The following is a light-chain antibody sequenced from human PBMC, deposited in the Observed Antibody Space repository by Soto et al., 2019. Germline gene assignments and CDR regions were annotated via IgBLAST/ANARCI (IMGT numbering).Light chain of an antibody. CDR3: QQSYNSPQT. V-gene: IGKV1-39*01. CDR2: AAS. Sequence: DIQMTQSPSSLSASVGDEVTITCRASQTIMTYLNWYQLKPGKPPRLLIYAASSLQSGVPSRFSGSGSGTDFPLTLSSLQTEDFATYSCQQSYNSPQTFVQGTKVEIK. J-gene: IGKJ1*01. CDR1: QTIMTY.